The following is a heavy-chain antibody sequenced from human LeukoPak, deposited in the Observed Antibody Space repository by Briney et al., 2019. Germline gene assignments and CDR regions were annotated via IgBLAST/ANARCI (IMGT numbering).Heavy chain of an antibody. V-gene: IGHV4-39*01. CDR3: ARHRAVSVVGNFYFDY. J-gene: IGHJ4*02. CDR1: GGSISSSSYY. CDR2: IYYSGST. D-gene: IGHD1-26*01. Sequence: SETLSLTCTVSGGSISSSSYYWGWIRQPPGKGLEWIGSIYYSGSTYYNPSLKSRVTISVDTSKNQFSLKLSSVTTADTAVYYCARHRAVSVVGNFYFDYWGQGTLVTVSS.